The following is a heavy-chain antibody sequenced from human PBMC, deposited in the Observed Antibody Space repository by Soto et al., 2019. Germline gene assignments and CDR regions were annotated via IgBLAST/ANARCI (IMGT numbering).Heavy chain of an antibody. V-gene: IGHV3-7*01. CDR3: AREGDRYCSGCNCPLGAFDL. CDR1: GFTFSSSW. Sequence: EVQVVESGGGLVQPGGSLRLSCAASGFTFSSSWMSWVRQPPRKGLEWVANIKEDGSEQYYVDSVRGRFTISRDNAKNSLYLQMNSLRADDTALYYCAREGDRYCSGCNCPLGAFDLWGQGTLVTVSS. CDR2: IKEDGSEQ. D-gene: IGHD2-15*01. J-gene: IGHJ3*01.